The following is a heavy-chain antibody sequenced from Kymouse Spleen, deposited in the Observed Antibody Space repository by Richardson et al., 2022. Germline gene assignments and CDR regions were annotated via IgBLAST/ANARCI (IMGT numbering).Heavy chain of an antibody. J-gene: IGHJ6*02. Sequence: EVQLVESGGGLVQPGGSLRLSCAASGFTFSSYWMSWVRQAPGKGLEWVANIKQDGSEKYYVDSVKGRFTISRDNAKNSLYLQMNSLRAEDTAVYYCARGTTVKPYYYGMDVWGQGTTVTVSS. D-gene: IGHD4-11,IGHD4-11*01. CDR2: IKQDGSEK. CDR1: GFTFSSYW. CDR3: ARGTTVKPYYYGMDV. V-gene: IGHV3-7*01.